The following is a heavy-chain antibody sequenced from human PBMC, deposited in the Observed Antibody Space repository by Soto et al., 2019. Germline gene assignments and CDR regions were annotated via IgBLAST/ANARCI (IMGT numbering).Heavy chain of an antibody. J-gene: IGHJ4*02. CDR3: ARARGASGSFGY. V-gene: IGHV1-8*01. Sequence: QVQLVQSGAEVKKPGASVKVSCKASGYTFTSYDINWVRQATGQGLEWMGWMNPNSGNTGYAQKFQGKVTMSRNPSLSPAYMEVSSLRSADTAVYYCARARGASGSFGYWGQGTLVTVSS. D-gene: IGHD5-12*01. CDR2: MNPNSGNT. CDR1: GYTFTSYD.